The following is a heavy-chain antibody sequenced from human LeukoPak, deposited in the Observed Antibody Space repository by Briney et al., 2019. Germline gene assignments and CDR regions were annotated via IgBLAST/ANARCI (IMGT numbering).Heavy chain of an antibody. Sequence: ASVKVSCKASGYTFTTYGINWVRQAPGQGLEWMGWISGYNGNTDYAQKFQGRVTMTTDTSTSTAYMELRSLRSDDTAVYYCARARGYYDFWSGYSHGPSPFDYWGQGTLVTVSS. V-gene: IGHV1-18*01. J-gene: IGHJ4*02. CDR2: ISGYNGNT. CDR3: ARARGYYDFWSGYSHGPSPFDY. CDR1: GYTFTTYG. D-gene: IGHD3-3*01.